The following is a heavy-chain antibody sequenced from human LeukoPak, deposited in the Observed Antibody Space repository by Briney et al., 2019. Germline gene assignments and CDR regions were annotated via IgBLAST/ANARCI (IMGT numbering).Heavy chain of an antibody. V-gene: IGHV4-59*12. CDR2: IYGSGST. J-gene: IGHJ5*02. D-gene: IGHD5-12*01. CDR3: ARVRGGDSGYEKSFDP. Sequence: SETLSLTCTVSGGSISSYYWSWIRQPPGKGLEWIGHIYGSGSTNYNPSLKSRVTLSVDTSKNQFSLQLNSVTPEDTAVYYCARVRGGDSGYEKSFDPWGQGTLVTVSS. CDR1: GGSISSYY.